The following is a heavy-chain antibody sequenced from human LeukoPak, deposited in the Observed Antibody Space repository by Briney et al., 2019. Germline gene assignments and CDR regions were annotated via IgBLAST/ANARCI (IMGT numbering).Heavy chain of an antibody. J-gene: IGHJ4*02. CDR3: ASTDYDRRGIPHDY. CDR2: IYYSGST. CDR1: GGSISSGGYY. D-gene: IGHD3-16*01. Sequence: SETLSLTCTVSGGSISSGGYYWSWTRQHPGKGLEWIGYIYYSGSTYYNPSLKSRVTISVATSKNQFSLKLSSVTAADTAVYYCASTDYDRRGIPHDYWGQGTLVTVSS. V-gene: IGHV4-31*03.